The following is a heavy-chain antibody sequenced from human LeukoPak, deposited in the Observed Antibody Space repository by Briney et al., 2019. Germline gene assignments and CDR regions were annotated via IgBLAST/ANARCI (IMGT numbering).Heavy chain of an antibody. CDR2: INLDGSVQ. J-gene: IGHJ4*02. CDR3: AREGGVADY. Sequence: GGSLRLSCATSGFILSSYWMTWVRQAPGQGLEWVANINLDGSVQWYADSVKGRSTISRDNAKNSVYLQMNSLRAEDTAVYYCAREGGVADYWGQGTLVTVSS. CDR1: GFILSSYW. D-gene: IGHD3-16*01. V-gene: IGHV3-7*01.